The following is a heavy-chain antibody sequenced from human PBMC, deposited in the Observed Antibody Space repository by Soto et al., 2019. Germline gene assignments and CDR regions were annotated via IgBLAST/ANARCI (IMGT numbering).Heavy chain of an antibody. CDR3: ARGIIQADYDYYGMDV. CDR2: ISSSSSYI. V-gene: IGHV3-21*01. CDR1: GFTFSSYS. Sequence: EVQLVESGGGLVKPGGSLRLSCAASGFTFSSYSMNWVRQAPGKGLEWVSSISSSSSYIYYADSVKGRFTISRDNAKHSLYLQMNSLRAEDTAVYYCARGIIQADYDYYGMDVWGQGTTVTVSS. J-gene: IGHJ6*02.